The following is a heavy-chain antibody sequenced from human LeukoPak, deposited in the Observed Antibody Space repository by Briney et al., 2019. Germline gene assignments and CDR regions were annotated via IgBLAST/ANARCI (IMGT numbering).Heavy chain of an antibody. CDR3: ARRYCSSTSCYEDY. CDR2: ISGSGSGT. J-gene: IGHJ4*02. D-gene: IGHD2-2*01. CDR1: GFTFSSYG. V-gene: IGHV3-23*01. Sequence: GGSLRLSCAASGFTFSSYGMSWVRQAPGKGLEWASGISGSGSGTYYADSVKGRFTISRDNSKNTLHLQMNSLRAEDTAVYYCARRYCSSTSCYEDYWGQGTLVTVSS.